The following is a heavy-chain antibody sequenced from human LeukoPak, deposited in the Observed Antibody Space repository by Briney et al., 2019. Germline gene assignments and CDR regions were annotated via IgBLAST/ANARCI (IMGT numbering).Heavy chain of an antibody. J-gene: IGHJ3*02. CDR2: IYYSGST. CDR1: GGSFSGYY. D-gene: IGHD3-22*01. Sequence: SETLSLTCAVYGGSFSGYYWSWIRQPPGKGLEWIGYIYYSGSTNYNPSLKSRVTISVDTSKNQFSLKLSSVTAADTAVYYCARVPFYYDSSGYSDDAFDIWGQGTMVTVSS. V-gene: IGHV4-59*01. CDR3: ARVPFYYDSSGYSDDAFDI.